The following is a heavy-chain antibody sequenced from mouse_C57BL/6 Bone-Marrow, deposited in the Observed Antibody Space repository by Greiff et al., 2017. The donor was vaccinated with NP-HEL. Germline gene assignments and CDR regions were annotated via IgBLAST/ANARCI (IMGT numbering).Heavy chain of an antibody. CDR3: AGHRGSHDGYSSSFAY. CDR2: ICSGGSYT. CDR1: GFTFSSYG. D-gene: IGHD2-3*01. J-gene: IGHJ3*01. Sequence: EVKLVESGGDLVKPGGSLKLSCAASGFTFSSYGMSWVRQTPDQRLEWVATICSGGSYTYYPDSVKGRFTISRDNAKNTLYLQMSSVKSEDTAMYYCAGHRGSHDGYSSSFAYWGQGTLVTVSA. V-gene: IGHV5-6*01.